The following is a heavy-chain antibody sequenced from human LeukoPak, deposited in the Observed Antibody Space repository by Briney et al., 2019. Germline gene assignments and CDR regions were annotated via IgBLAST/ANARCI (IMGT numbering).Heavy chain of an antibody. V-gene: IGHV3-74*01. CDR1: GFTFSSYW. Sequence: GGSLRLSCAASGFTFSSYWMHWVRQAPGKGLVWVSRTNTDGSSTSYADSVKGRFTISRDNAKNTLYLQMNSLRAEDTAVYYCARVSGLRYYYYMDVWGKGTTVTVSS. CDR3: ARVSGLRYYYYMDV. CDR2: TNTDGSST. D-gene: IGHD3-10*01. J-gene: IGHJ6*03.